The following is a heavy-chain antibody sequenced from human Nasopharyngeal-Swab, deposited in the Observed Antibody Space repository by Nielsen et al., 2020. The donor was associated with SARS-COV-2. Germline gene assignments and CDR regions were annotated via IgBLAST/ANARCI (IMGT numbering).Heavy chain of an antibody. CDR1: GFTFGDYA. D-gene: IGHD3-3*01. Sequence: GESLKISCTASGFTFGDYAMRWVRQAPGKGLEWVGFIRSKAYGGTTEYAASVKGRFTISRDDSKSIAYLQMNSLKTEDTAVYYCTRYDFWSEYYFDYWGQGTLVTVSS. CDR3: TRYDFWSEYYFDY. J-gene: IGHJ4*02. CDR2: IRSKAYGGTT. V-gene: IGHV3-49*04.